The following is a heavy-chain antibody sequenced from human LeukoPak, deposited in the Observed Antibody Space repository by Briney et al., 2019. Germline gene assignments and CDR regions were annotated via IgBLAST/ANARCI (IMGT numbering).Heavy chain of an antibody. V-gene: IGHV3-7*01. CDR3: ARGPVVAATRYYYYMDV. J-gene: IGHJ6*03. D-gene: IGHD2-15*01. Sequence: GGSLRLSCAASGFTFSSYWMSWVRQAPGKGLEWVANIKQDGSEKYYVDSVKGRFTISRDNAKNSLYLQMNSLRAEDTAVYYCARGPVVAATRYYYYMDVWGKGTTVTVSS. CDR1: GFTFSSYW. CDR2: IKQDGSEK.